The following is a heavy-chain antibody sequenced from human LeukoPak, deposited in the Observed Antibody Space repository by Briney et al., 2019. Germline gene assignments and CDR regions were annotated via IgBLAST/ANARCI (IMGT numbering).Heavy chain of an antibody. J-gene: IGHJ4*02. V-gene: IGHV5-51*01. CDR3: ARGIAAVHRGYYFDY. D-gene: IGHD6-13*01. CDR1: GYNFTSYW. CDR2: IYPGDSDT. Sequence: GGSLEISCKGSGYNFTSYWIGWGRQLPGKGLEWMGIIYPGDSDTRYSPSFQGQVTISADKSISTAYLQWSSLKASDTAMYYCARGIAAVHRGYYFDYWGQGTLVTVSS.